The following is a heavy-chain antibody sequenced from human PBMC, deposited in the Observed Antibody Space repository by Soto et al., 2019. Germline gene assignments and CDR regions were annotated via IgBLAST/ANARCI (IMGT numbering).Heavy chain of an antibody. CDR1: GFTFSSYG. Sequence: PGGSLRLSCAASGFTFSSYGMHWVRRTPGKGLEWVAVISYDGSNKYYADSVKGRFTISRDNSKNTLYLQMNSLRAEDTAVYYGAEVHRSGKGEPLTFDYWGQGTLVTVSS. CDR3: AEVHRSGKGEPLTFDY. CDR2: ISYDGSNK. D-gene: IGHD3-16*01. J-gene: IGHJ4*02. V-gene: IGHV3-30*18.